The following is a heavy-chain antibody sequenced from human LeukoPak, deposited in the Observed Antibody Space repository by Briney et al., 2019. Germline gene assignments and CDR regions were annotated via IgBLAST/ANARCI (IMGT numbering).Heavy chain of an antibody. J-gene: IGHJ4*02. V-gene: IGHV3-53*01. CDR3: ARRAGAYSHPYDY. CDR1: GFTVSSNS. Sequence: VGSLRLSCTVSGFTVSSNSMSGGRQAPGKGLEWVSFIYSDNTHYSDSVKRRFTISRDNSKNTLYLQMNSLRAEDTAVYYCARRAGAYSHPYDYWGQGTLVTVSS. D-gene: IGHD4/OR15-4a*01. CDR2: IYSDNT.